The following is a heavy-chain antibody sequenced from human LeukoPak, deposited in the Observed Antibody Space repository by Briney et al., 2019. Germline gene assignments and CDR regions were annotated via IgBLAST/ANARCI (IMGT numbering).Heavy chain of an antibody. D-gene: IGHD2-15*01. CDR1: GGSISNYY. V-gene: IGHV4-4*07. CDR3: ARVKVPKDYYYYYMDV. J-gene: IGHJ6*03. Sequence: SETLSLTCTVSGGSISNYYWNWIRQPAGKGLEWIGRINTSGSTNHNPSLKSRVTISVDTSKNQFSLKLSSVTAADTAVYYCARVKVPKDYYYYYMDVWGKGTTVTVSS. CDR2: INTSGST.